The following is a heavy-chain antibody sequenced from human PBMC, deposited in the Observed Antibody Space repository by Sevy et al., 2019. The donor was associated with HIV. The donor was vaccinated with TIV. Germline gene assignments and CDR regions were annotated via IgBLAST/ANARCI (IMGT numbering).Heavy chain of an antibody. CDR1: GFTFGDYA. Sequence: GGSLRLSCRTSGFTFGDYAMSWVRQTPGKGLEWVGFIRSKAYGETTEYAASVKGRFSISRDDSKRVAYLLMDSLKTADTAVFYCTLGGCGGDCSYYYYFMDVWGKGTTVTVSS. J-gene: IGHJ6*03. CDR3: TLGGCGGDCSYYYYFMDV. D-gene: IGHD2-21*01. V-gene: IGHV3-49*04. CDR2: IRSKAYGETT.